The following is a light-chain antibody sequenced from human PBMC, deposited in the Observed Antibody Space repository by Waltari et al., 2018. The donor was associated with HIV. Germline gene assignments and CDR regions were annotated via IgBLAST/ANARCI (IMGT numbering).Light chain of an antibody. CDR3: CSYAGSSVFV. Sequence: QSALTQPASVSGSPGQSITISCTGTSSDVGSYNLVSWYQQHPGKAPNLLIYEGTKAPSGVSNRFSGSKSGNTASLTISGLQAEDEALYYCCSYAGSSVFVFGSGTEVAVL. J-gene: IGLJ1*01. V-gene: IGLV2-23*01. CDR1: SSDVGSYNL. CDR2: EGT.